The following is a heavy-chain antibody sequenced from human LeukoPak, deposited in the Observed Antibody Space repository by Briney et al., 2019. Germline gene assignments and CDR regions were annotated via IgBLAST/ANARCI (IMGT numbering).Heavy chain of an antibody. V-gene: IGHV4-4*07. D-gene: IGHD1-7*01. CDR1: GGSISSYY. CDR2: IYTSGST. Sequence: SETLSLTCTVSGGSISSYYWSWIRQPAGKGLEWIGRIYTSGSTNYNPSLKSRVTISVDTSKNQSSLKLSSVTAADTAVYYCASTWNYLYFDYWGQGTLVTVSS. J-gene: IGHJ4*02. CDR3: ASTWNYLYFDY.